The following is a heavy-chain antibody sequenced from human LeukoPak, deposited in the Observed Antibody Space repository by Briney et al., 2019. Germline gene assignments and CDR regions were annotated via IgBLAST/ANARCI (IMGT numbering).Heavy chain of an antibody. V-gene: IGHV4-34*01. CDR1: GGSFSGYY. Sequence: SETLSLTCAVYGGSFSGYYWSWIRQPPGKGLEWIGEINHSGSTNYNPSLRSRVTISVDTSKNQFSLKLSSVTAADTAVYYCARGALKAVGPYYFDYWGQGTLVTVSS. CDR3: ARGALKAVGPYYFDY. J-gene: IGHJ4*02. CDR2: INHSGST. D-gene: IGHD1-26*01.